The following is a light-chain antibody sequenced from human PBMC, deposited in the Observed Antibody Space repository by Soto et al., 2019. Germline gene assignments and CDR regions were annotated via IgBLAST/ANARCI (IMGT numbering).Light chain of an antibody. CDR3: QQYGSSPIT. J-gene: IGKJ5*01. CDR2: DAS. Sequence: THSPGTLSLSPGERVTLSCRSSQSVSSGYLAWYQQKPGLAPRLLIHDASTRATGIADRFSGSGSGADFTLTISRLEPEDFAVYYCQQYGSSPITFGQGTRLEIK. V-gene: IGKV3-20*01. CDR1: QSVSSGY.